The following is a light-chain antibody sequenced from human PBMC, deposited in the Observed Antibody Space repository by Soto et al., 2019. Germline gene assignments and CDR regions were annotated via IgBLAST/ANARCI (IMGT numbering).Light chain of an antibody. Sequence: EIVLTQSPGTLSLSPGERATLSCRASQSVRSSFFAWYQQKPGQAPTLLIYDVSVRATGIPDRFSGSGSGTDFTLTINRLEPEDFAVYYCQQYENSVMYTCGQ. J-gene: IGKJ2*01. CDR1: QSVRSSF. V-gene: IGKV3-20*01. CDR2: DVS. CDR3: QQYENSVMYT.